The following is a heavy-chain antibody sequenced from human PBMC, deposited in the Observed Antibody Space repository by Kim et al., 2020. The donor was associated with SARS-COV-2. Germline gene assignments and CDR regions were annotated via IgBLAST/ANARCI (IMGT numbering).Heavy chain of an antibody. J-gene: IGHJ4*02. CDR3: AKAGSRSWSLDY. D-gene: IGHD6-13*01. V-gene: IGHV3-23*01. Sequence: FNTNSVTGRFTISRAASKNTLYLQMNSMSAEDTALYYCAKAGSRSWSLDYWGQGTLVTVSS.